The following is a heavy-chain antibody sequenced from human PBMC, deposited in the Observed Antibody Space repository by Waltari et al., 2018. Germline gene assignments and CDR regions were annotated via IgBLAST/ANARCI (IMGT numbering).Heavy chain of an antibody. Sequence: EVQLVESGGGLVPPWGSMQLSFAAPGFSFSTYRINWVRQFPGKGLEWVSYISDSSTIYYTDSVKGRFTISRDNDKNSLYLQMNSLRAEDTAIYYCARDFEHWGQGTLVTVSS. CDR2: ISDSSTI. V-gene: IGHV3-48*01. CDR1: GFSFSTYR. CDR3: ARDFEH. J-gene: IGHJ4*02.